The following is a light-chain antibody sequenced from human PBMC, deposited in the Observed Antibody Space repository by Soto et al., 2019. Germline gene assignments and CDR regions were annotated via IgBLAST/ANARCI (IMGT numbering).Light chain of an antibody. CDR2: AAS. CDR1: QDIRNF. CDR3: QKYSSVPV. V-gene: IGKV1-27*01. Sequence: DIQMTQSPTSLPASVGDRVTITCRASQDIRNFVAGYQQKPGKAPKLLIYAASTLQSGVPSRFSGSGSGTDFTLTINSRQPEDVATYSCQKYSSVPVFGPGTKVEIK. J-gene: IGKJ3*01.